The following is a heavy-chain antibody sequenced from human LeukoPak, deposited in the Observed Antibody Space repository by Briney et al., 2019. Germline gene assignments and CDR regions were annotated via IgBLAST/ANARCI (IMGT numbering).Heavy chain of an antibody. J-gene: IGHJ4*02. D-gene: IGHD3-10*01. CDR2: IFSTGST. Sequence: PSETLSLTCTVSGGSISSYHWNWIRQPPGKGLEWIGYIFSTGSTNYNPSLKSRVTISLDTSKSQFSLRLTSVAAADTAVYYCARRYGSGSYGKFDYWGQGTLVTASS. CDR1: GGSISSYH. CDR3: ARRYGSGSYGKFDY. V-gene: IGHV4-59*08.